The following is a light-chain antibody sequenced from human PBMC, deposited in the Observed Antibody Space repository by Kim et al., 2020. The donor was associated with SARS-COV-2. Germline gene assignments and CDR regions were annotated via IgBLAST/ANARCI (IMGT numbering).Light chain of an antibody. V-gene: IGKV1-39*01. CDR1: QSISNY. Sequence: SVGDRVTITCRSSQSISNYLNWYQKKPGKAPKLLIYAASNLQRGVPSRFIGMGSGTDFTLTIVSLQPEDFATYYCQQSYTIPLFTFGPGTKVDIK. CDR2: AAS. CDR3: QQSYTIPLFT. J-gene: IGKJ3*01.